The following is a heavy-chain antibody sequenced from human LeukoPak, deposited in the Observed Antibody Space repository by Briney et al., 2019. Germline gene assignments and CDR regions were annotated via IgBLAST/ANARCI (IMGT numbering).Heavy chain of an antibody. CDR2: IKKKIVCGAT. CDR3: SRYGGGWSFDY. V-gene: IGHV3-15*01. J-gene: IGHJ4*02. D-gene: IGHD6-19*01. Sequence: GSLLLSCAASDSYARICDVWVSCVRQAPGEGRVWVRRIKKKIVCGATDYAAPVQGRFIITRDDAKKTLYLEMNSLKTEDTAVYYCSRYGGGWSFDYWGQGALVTVSS. CDR1: DSYARICDVW.